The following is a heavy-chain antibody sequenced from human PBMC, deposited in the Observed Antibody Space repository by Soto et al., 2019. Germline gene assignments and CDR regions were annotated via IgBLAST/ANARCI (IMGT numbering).Heavy chain of an antibody. D-gene: IGHD6-13*01. CDR2: ISGSGGST. CDR1: GFTFSSYA. CDR3: AKDTGYSSSWYGSTIDY. Sequence: QTGGSLRLSCAASGFTFSSYAMSWVRQAPGKWLEWVSAISGSGGSTYYADSVKGRFTISRDNSKNTLYLQMNSLRAEDTAVYYCAKDTGYSSSWYGSTIDYWGQGXLVTVYS. V-gene: IGHV3-23*01. J-gene: IGHJ4*02.